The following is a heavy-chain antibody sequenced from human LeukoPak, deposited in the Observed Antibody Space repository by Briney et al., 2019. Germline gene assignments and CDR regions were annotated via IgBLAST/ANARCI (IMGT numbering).Heavy chain of an antibody. V-gene: IGHV4-34*01. CDR3: ARGRSGWYGGGDH. CDR2: INHSGST. D-gene: IGHD6-19*01. J-gene: IGHJ4*02. Sequence: SETLSLTCAVYGGSFSGYYWSWIRQPPGKGLEWIGEINHSGSTNYNPSLKSRVTISVDTSKNQFSLKLSSVTAADTAVYYCARGRSGWYGGGDHWGQGTLVTVSS. CDR1: GGSFSGYY.